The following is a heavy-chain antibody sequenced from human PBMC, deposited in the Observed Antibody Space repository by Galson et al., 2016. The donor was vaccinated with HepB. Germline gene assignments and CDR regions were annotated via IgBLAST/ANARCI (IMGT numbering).Heavy chain of an antibody. J-gene: IGHJ5*02. CDR3: ARAPLWGLARFDL. Sequence: SVKVSCKASGYTLTSYYMHWVRQAPGRGLEWMGVISPTGGTTTYAQRFQGRITITGDRSTSTVYMEMSSLRSEDTALYYCARAPLWGLARFDLWGQGTLVTVST. CDR1: GYTLTSYY. V-gene: IGHV1-46*01. CDR2: ISPTGGTT. D-gene: IGHD2-21*02.